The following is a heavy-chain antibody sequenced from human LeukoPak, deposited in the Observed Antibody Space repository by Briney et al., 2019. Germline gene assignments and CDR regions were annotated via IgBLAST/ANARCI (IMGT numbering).Heavy chain of an antibody. CDR2: ISSSGSTI. D-gene: IGHD3-22*01. V-gene: IGHV3-48*03. CDR3: ARADYYDSSGYYPIVYFDY. Sequence: PGGSLRLSCAASGFTFSSYEMNWVRQAPGKGLEWVSYISSSGSTIYYADSVKGRFTISRDNAKNSLYLQMNSLRAEDTAVYYCARADYYDSSGYYPIVYFDYWGQGTLVTVSS. J-gene: IGHJ4*02. CDR1: GFTFSSYE.